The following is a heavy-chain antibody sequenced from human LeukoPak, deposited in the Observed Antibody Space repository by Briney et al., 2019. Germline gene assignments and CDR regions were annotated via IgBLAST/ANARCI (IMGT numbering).Heavy chain of an antibody. CDR3: ASSSPAHDD. J-gene: IGHJ4*02. CDR1: GASVYSYY. CDR2: GHYSGST. D-gene: IGHD6-6*01. Sequence: SETLSLTCTVPGASVYSYYWSWIRQPPGKGLEWIGYGHYSGSTSYNPSLKSRVTISVDTSKNQFSLRVYFVTAADTAVYYCASSSPAHDDWGQGTLVTVSS. V-gene: IGHV4-59*02.